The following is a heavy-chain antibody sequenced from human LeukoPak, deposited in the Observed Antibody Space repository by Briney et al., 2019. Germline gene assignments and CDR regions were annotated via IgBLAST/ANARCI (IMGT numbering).Heavy chain of an antibody. D-gene: IGHD3-22*01. V-gene: IGHV4-34*01. CDR1: GGSFSGYY. CDR3: ARGRYYDSRFDY. J-gene: IGHJ4*02. CDR2: INHSGST. Sequence: SETLSLTCAVYGGSFSGYYWSWIRQPPGKGLEWIGEINHSGSTNYNPSLKSRVTISVDTSKSQFSLKLSSVTAADTAVYYCARGRYYDSRFDYWGQGTLVTVSS.